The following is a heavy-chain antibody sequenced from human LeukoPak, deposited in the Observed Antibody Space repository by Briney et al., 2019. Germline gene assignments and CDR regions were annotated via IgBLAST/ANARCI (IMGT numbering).Heavy chain of an antibody. CDR3: ARGDTVVTPGYYYYYMDV. Sequence: SETLSLTCAVYGGSFSGYYWSWIRQPPGKGLEWIGEINHSGSTNYNPSLKSRVTISVDTSKNQFSLKLSSVTAADTAVYYCARGDTVVTPGYYYYYMDVWGKGTTVTVSS. CDR1: GGSFSGYY. CDR2: INHSGST. D-gene: IGHD4-23*01. V-gene: IGHV4-34*01. J-gene: IGHJ6*03.